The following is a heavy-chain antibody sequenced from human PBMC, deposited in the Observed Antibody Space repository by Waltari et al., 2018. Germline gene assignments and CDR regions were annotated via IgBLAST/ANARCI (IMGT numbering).Heavy chain of an antibody. V-gene: IGHV3-23*04. D-gene: IGHD2-21*02. CDR1: ASTFSHAW. Sequence: EVQLVESGGDLVKPGGSLRLSCAASASTFSHAWMNWVRQAPGKVREVVSVITIDGRTFTAESVRGRFTISRDTSKNTIFLQMNSLRVEDTALYYCVEDVTGAQGGDFWGQGTQVTVSS. CDR2: ITIDGRT. CDR3: VEDVTGAQGGDF. J-gene: IGHJ4*02.